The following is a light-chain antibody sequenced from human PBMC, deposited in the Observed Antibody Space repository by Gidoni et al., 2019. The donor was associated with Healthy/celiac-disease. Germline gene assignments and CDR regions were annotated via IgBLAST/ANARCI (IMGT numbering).Light chain of an antibody. CDR3: SSYTSSSTLAVV. CDR1: SSDVGGYNY. V-gene: IGLV2-14*01. J-gene: IGLJ2*01. CDR2: DVS. Sequence: QSALTQPASVSGSPGQSITISCTGTSSDVGGYNYVSWYQQHPGKAPKLMICDVSNRPSGVSNRFSGSKSGNTASLTISGLQAEDEADYYCSSYTSSSTLAVVFGGGTKLTVL.